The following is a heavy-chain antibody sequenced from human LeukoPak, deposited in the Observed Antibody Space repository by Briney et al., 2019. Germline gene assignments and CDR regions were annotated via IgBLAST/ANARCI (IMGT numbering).Heavy chain of an antibody. Sequence: GESLQISCIVSGYSFTTYWIGWVRQMPGKGREWMGIIYLGDSDTRYSPSFQGQVTISADKSISTAYLQWSSLKASDTAIYYCAKRADSSGDYYLDYWGQGTLVTVSS. CDR1: GYSFTTYW. V-gene: IGHV5-51*01. CDR3: AKRADSSGDYYLDY. CDR2: IYLGDSDT. J-gene: IGHJ4*02. D-gene: IGHD3-22*01.